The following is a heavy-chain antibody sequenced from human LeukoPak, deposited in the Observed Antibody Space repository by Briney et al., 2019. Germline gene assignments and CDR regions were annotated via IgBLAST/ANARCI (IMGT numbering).Heavy chain of an antibody. J-gene: IGHJ4*02. Sequence: ASVKVSCKASGYTFTSSDISWVRRAPGHGLEWMGRISAYNGNTKYARNLQGRVTMTTDTSRSTAYMELRSLRSDDTAVYYCAKGRITLLRGEYYLEHWGQGTLVTVSS. CDR2: ISAYNGNT. CDR1: GYTFTSSD. V-gene: IGHV1-18*01. CDR3: AKGRITLLRGEYYLEH. D-gene: IGHD3-10*01.